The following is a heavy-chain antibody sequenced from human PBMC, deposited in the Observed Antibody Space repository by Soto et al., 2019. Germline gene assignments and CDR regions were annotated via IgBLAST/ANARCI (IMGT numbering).Heavy chain of an antibody. CDR3: ARVRGPSTVTATDRYYYYYYGMDV. CDR2: IVVGSGNT. CDR1: GFTFTSSA. Sequence: ASVKVSCKASGFTFTSSAMQWVRQARGQRLEWIGWIVVGSGNTNYAQKFQERVTITRDTSTSTVYMELSSLRSEDTAVYYCARVRGPSTVTATDRYYYYYYGMDVWGQGTTVTSP. J-gene: IGHJ6*02. V-gene: IGHV1-58*02. D-gene: IGHD2-21*02.